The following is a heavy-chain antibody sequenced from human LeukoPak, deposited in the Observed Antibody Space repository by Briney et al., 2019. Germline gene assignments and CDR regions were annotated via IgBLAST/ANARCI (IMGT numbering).Heavy chain of an antibody. Sequence: PGGSLRLSCAASGFTFSSYWMSWVRQAPGKGLEWVANINQDGNEKYYVDSVKGRFTISRDNAKNSVYLQMNSLKTEDTAVYHCARDRVWTVLYWGQGTLVTVSS. CDR1: GFTFSSYW. CDR2: INQDGNEK. D-gene: IGHD6-13*01. V-gene: IGHV3-7*01. CDR3: ARDRVWTVLY. J-gene: IGHJ4*02.